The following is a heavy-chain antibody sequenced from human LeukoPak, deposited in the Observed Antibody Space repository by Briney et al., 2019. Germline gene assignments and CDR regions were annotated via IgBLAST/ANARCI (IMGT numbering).Heavy chain of an antibody. D-gene: IGHD3-10*01. CDR1: GFSFSSYG. CDR3: AKDYYGSGSSFDY. CDR2: ISYDGSNK. V-gene: IGHV3-30*18. J-gene: IGHJ4*02. Sequence: GGSLRLSCAASGFSFSSYGMHWVRQAPGKGLEWVAVISYDGSNKYYADSVKGRFTISRDNSKNTLYLQMNSLRAEDTAVYYCAKDYYGSGSSFDYWGQGTLVTVSS.